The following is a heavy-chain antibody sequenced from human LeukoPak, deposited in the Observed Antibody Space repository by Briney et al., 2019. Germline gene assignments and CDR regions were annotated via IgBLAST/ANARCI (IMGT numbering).Heavy chain of an antibody. J-gene: IGHJ6*03. Sequence: SETLSLTCAIYGGSFSGYYWSWIRQPPGKGLEWIGEINHRGSTNYNPSLKSRVTISVDTSKNQFSLKLSSVTAADTAVYYCARGRGGYSYGFYYYYYMDVWGKGTTVTVSS. CDR3: ARGRGGYSYGFYYYYYMDV. CDR2: INHRGST. V-gene: IGHV4-34*01. D-gene: IGHD5-18*01. CDR1: GGSFSGYY.